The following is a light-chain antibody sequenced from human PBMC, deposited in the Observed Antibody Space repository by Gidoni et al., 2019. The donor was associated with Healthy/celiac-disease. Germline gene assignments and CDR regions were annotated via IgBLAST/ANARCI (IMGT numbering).Light chain of an antibody. CDR2: EVS. Sequence: QSALTQPASVSGSPGQSITISCTGTSSDVGGYNYVSWSQQHPGKAPKLMIYEVSNRPSGVSNRFSGSKSGNTASLTISGLKAEDEADYYCSSYTSSSTWVFGGGTKLTVL. J-gene: IGLJ3*02. CDR1: SSDVGGYNY. V-gene: IGLV2-14*01. CDR3: SSYTSSSTWV.